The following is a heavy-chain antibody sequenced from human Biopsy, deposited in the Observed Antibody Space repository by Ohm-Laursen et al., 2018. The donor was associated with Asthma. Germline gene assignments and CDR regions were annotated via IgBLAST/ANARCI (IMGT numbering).Heavy chain of an antibody. V-gene: IGHV1-3*04. Sequence: ASVKVSCKASGYNFISFAIHWVRQAPGQRLGWMGWVNTGNGDTKYSQKFQGRVTITRDTSASTAYMELRSLRSEDTATYYCARTYYDFLTGQVKDVFGVWGHGTLVTVSS. CDR1: GYNFISFA. CDR2: VNTGNGDT. J-gene: IGHJ3*01. CDR3: ARTYYDFLTGQVKDVFGV. D-gene: IGHD3-9*01.